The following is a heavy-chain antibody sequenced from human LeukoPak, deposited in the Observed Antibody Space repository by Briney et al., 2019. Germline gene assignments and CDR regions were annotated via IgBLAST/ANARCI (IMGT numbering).Heavy chain of an antibody. Sequence: SETLSLTCAVYGGSFSGYYWSWIRQPPGKGLEWIGEINHSGSTNYNPSLKSRVTISVDTSKSQFSLKLSSVTAADTAVYYCARIGPITMVRGLIRRFDPWGQGTLVTVSS. CDR1: GGSFSGYY. CDR3: ARIGPITMVRGLIRRFDP. CDR2: INHSGST. D-gene: IGHD3-10*01. V-gene: IGHV4-34*01. J-gene: IGHJ5*02.